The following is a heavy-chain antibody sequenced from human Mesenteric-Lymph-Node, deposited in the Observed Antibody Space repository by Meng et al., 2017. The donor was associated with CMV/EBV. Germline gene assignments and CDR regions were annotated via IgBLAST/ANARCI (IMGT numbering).Heavy chain of an antibody. CDR3: AHSLNWGMCDY. CDR2: IYWDDDK. V-gene: IGHV2-5*02. Sequence: TVSGFSLSTSGVSVGWIRQPPGKALEWLALIYWDDDKRYSPSLKSRLTITKDASKNQVVFTLTNVGPEDTATYHCAHSLNWGMCDYWGQGTLVTVSS. CDR1: GFSLSTSGVS. J-gene: IGHJ4*02. D-gene: IGHD7-27*01.